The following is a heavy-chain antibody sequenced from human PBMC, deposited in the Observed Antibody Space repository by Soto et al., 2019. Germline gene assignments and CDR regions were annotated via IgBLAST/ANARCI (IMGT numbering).Heavy chain of an antibody. Sequence: GGSLRLSCAASGFTFSSYAMSWVRQAPGKGLEWVSAISGSGGSTYYADSVKGRFTISRDNSKNTLYLQMNSLRAADTAVYYCARGSLPGVPPLRYYYYYYMDVWGKGTTVTVSS. J-gene: IGHJ6*03. V-gene: IGHV3-23*01. CDR2: ISGSGGST. CDR1: GFTFSSYA. D-gene: IGHD6-6*01. CDR3: ARGSLPGVPPLRYYYYYYMDV.